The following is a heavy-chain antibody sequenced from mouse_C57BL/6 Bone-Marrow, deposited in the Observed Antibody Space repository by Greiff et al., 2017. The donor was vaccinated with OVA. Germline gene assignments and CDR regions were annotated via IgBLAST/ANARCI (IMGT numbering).Heavy chain of an antibody. CDR3: ARTGYYAMDY. J-gene: IGHJ4*01. D-gene: IGHD3-2*02. CDR1: GYNFTSYW. Sequence: QVQLKQPGAELVKPGASVKLSCKASGYNFTSYWMHWVKQRPGRGLEWIGRIDPNSGGTKYNEKFKSKATLTVDKPSSTAYMQLSSLTSEDSAVYYCARTGYYAMDYWGQGTSVTVSS. V-gene: IGHV1-72*01. CDR2: IDPNSGGT.